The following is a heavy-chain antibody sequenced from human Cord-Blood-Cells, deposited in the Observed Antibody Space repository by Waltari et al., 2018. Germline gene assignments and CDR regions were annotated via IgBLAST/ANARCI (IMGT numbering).Heavy chain of an antibody. CDR1: GFTFSSDG. Sequence: QVQLVESGGGVVQPGRSLRLSCAASGFTFSSDGMHWVRQAPGKGLEWVAVIWYDGSNKYYADSVKGRFTISRDNSKNTLYLQMNSLRAEDTAVYYCARDLGKIAAAGTDAFDIWGQGTMVTVSS. V-gene: IGHV3-33*01. J-gene: IGHJ3*02. CDR3: ARDLGKIAAAGTDAFDI. D-gene: IGHD6-13*01. CDR2: IWYDGSNK.